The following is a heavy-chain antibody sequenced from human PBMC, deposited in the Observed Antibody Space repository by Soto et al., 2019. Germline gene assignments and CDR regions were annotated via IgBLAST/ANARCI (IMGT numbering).Heavy chain of an antibody. J-gene: IGHJ6*02. V-gene: IGHV4-59*01. CDR1: RGSIGSYY. CDR2: IYYSGST. D-gene: IGHD2-21*02. CDR3: ARAVDGGGGDLYYYGMDV. Sequence: SSETLSLTCTVSRGSIGSYYWNWIRQPPGKGPEWIGYIYYSGSTNYSPSLKSRVTISVDTSKNQFSLRLSSVTAADTAVYYCARAVDGGGGDLYYYGMDVWGQGTTVTVSS.